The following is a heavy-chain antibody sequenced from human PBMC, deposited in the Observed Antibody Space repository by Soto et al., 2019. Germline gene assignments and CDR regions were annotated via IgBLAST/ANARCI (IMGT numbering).Heavy chain of an antibody. CDR1: GYTFTSYA. CDR3: ARENGARYFDWLASTGTYNWFDP. Sequence: QVQLVQSGAEVKKPGASVKVSCKASGYTFTSYAMHWVRQAPGQRLEWMGWINAGNGNTKYSQKFQGRVTITRDTSASTAYMELSSLRSEDTAVYYCARENGARYFDWLASTGTYNWFDPWGQGTLVTVSS. D-gene: IGHD3-9*01. CDR2: INAGNGNT. J-gene: IGHJ5*02. V-gene: IGHV1-3*01.